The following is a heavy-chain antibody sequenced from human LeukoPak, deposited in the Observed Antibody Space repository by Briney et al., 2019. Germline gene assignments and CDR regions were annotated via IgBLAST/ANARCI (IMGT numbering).Heavy chain of an antibody. Sequence: SETLSLTCTVSGGSISNYYWSWIRQHPGEGLEWIGFISYTGSTNYNPSLKSRVTVSVDTSKNQFSLKVTSVTAADTAVYYCARTIKSGNYYWFDPWGQGTLVTVSS. J-gene: IGHJ5*02. CDR1: GGSISNYY. CDR2: ISYTGST. V-gene: IGHV4-59*01. D-gene: IGHD1-26*01. CDR3: ARTIKSGNYYWFDP.